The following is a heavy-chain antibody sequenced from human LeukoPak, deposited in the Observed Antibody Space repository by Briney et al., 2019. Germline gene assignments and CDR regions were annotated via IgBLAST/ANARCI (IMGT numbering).Heavy chain of an antibody. CDR3: ARDRGEYLLDNWFDP. J-gene: IGHJ5*02. CDR1: GYTFTSYG. CDR2: ISAYNGNT. D-gene: IGHD3-10*01. V-gene: IGHV1-18*01. Sequence: ASVKVSCKASGYTFTSYGISWVRQAPGQGLEWMGWISAYNGNTNYAQKLQGRVTMTTDTSTSTAYMELSSLRSDDTAVYYCARDRGEYLLDNWFDPWGQGTLVTVSS.